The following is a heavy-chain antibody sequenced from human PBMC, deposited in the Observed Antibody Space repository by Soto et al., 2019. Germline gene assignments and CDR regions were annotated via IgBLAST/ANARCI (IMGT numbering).Heavy chain of an antibody. CDR1: GFTFSSYA. J-gene: IGHJ4*02. CDR3: AKDLTDNSYGPRIGLLFDY. D-gene: IGHD5-18*01. V-gene: IGHV3-23*01. CDR2: ISGSGGST. Sequence: EVQLLESGGGLVQPGGSLRLSCAASGFTFSSYAMSWVRQAPGKGLEWVSAISGSGGSTYYADSVKGRFTISRDNSKNTLYLQMNSLRAEDTAVYYCAKDLTDNSYGPRIGLLFDYWGQGTLVTVSS.